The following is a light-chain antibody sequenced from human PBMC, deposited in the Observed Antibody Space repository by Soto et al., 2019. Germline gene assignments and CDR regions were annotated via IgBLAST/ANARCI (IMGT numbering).Light chain of an antibody. CDR1: SSDIGRYNF. Sequence: QSALTQPASLSVSAGQSISISCTGTSSDIGRYNFVSWYQQRPGQAPKLLIFDVSHRPSGISDRFSGSKSGYTASLTISGLQAEDEADYYCNSYTSTSPPYVFGTGTKVTVL. J-gene: IGLJ1*01. CDR3: NSYTSTSPPYV. CDR2: DVS. V-gene: IGLV2-14*01.